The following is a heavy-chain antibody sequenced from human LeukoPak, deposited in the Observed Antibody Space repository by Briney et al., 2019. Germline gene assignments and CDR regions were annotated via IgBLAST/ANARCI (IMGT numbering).Heavy chain of an antibody. D-gene: IGHD3-3*01. CDR2: IYWDDDK. J-gene: IGHJ3*02. Sequence: ESGPTLVNPTQTLTLTCTFSGFSLSTSGVGVGWSRQPPGKALEWLALIYWDDDKRYSPSLKSRLTITKDTSKNQVVLTMTNMDPVDTATYYCAHSRRTIFGVVTPSDAFDIWGQGTMVTVSS. V-gene: IGHV2-5*02. CDR3: AHSRRTIFGVVTPSDAFDI. CDR1: GFSLSTSGVG.